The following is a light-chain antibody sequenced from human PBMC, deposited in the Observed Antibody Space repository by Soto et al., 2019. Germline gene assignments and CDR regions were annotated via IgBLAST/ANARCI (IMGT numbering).Light chain of an antibody. V-gene: IGKV1-39*01. CDR2: GAS. J-gene: IGKJ4*01. CDR1: QNIKTY. CDR3: QQTYSSRLT. Sequence: DIQMTQSPSSLSASVGDRVTITCRASQNIKTYLNWYRQKPGQAPELLIFGASSLHGGVPSRFSGSGSGTDFTLSISRLQPEDFVSFYCQQTYSSRLTFGGGTKVEI.